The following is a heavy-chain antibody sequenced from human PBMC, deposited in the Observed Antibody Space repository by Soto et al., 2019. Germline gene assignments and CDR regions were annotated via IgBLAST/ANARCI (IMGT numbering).Heavy chain of an antibody. CDR1: GFTFDDYA. D-gene: IGHD3-3*01. CDR2: ISWNSGSI. J-gene: IGHJ3*02. CDR3: AKDISYDFWSGYYVPDAFEI. V-gene: IGHV3-9*01. Sequence: GGSLRLSCAASGFTFDDYAMHWVRQAPGKGLEWVSGISWNSGSIGYADSVKGRFTISRDNAKNSLYLQMNSLRAEDTALYYCAKDISYDFWSGYYVPDAFEIWGQGTMVIVSS.